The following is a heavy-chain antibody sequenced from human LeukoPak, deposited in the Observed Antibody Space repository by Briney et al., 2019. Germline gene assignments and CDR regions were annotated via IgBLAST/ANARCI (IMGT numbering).Heavy chain of an antibody. CDR1: GFTFSDYA. J-gene: IGHJ4*02. V-gene: IGHV3-23*01. CDR2: VSGSGTST. Sequence: PGGSLRLSCVASGFTFSDYAMNWVRQAPGKGLEWVSGVSGSGTSTYYADSVKGRFTISRDNSKNTLYLQMNSLRADDTALYYCAKDDCTSTSCPRKFDFWGQGTLVTVSS. CDR3: AKDDCTSTSCPRKFDF. D-gene: IGHD2-2*01.